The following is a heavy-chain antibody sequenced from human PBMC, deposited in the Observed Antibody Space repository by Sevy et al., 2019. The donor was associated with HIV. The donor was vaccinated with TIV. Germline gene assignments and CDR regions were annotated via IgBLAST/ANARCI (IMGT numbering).Heavy chain of an antibody. D-gene: IGHD3-22*01. CDR1: GFSFSTYW. J-gene: IGHJ4*02. Sequence: GGSLRLSCAASGFSFSTYWMQWVRQAPGKGLEWVANIKQGESEKYYVASVKGRFTISRDNAKNSVYLEMNSLRPEDTAIYYCAKGNSGSFDYWGQGTLVTVSS. CDR2: IKQGESEK. CDR3: AKGNSGSFDY. V-gene: IGHV3-7*01.